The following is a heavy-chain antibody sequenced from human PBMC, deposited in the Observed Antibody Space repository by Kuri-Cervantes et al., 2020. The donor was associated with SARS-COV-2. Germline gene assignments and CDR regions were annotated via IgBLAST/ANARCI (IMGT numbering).Heavy chain of an antibody. CDR2: INEDGTTT. V-gene: IGHV3-74*01. D-gene: IGHD5-12*01. J-gene: IGHJ6*02. CDR3: TREWDSGYDDAHNAMDV. Sequence: ETLSLTCAASGFIFRGYWMHWVRQTPGKGLEWVSHINEDGTTTTYADSVKGRFTISRDNAKNTLSLQMNSLRAEDTAIYYCTREWDSGYDDAHNAMDVWGQGTTVTVSS. CDR1: GFIFRGYW.